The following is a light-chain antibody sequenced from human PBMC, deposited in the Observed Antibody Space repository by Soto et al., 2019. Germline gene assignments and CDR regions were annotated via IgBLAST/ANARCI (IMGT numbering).Light chain of an antibody. J-gene: IGKJ5*01. CDR3: MQALQTPIT. CDR2: LGS. CDR1: QRLLHSNGYNY. V-gene: IGKV2-28*01. Sequence: IVMTQSPLSLPVTPGEPASISCRSSQRLLHSNGYNYLDWYLQKPGQSPQLLIYLGSNRASGVPDRCRGSGSGTDFTLKMSRAEAEDGGVYYCMQALQTPITFGQGTRLEIK.